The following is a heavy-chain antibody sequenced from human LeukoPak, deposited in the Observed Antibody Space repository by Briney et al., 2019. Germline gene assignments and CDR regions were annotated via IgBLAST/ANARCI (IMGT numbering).Heavy chain of an antibody. CDR2: IYTSGST. CDR1: GGSISSYY. V-gene: IGHV4-4*07. CDR3: AREGSAYQLLYRAWFDP. D-gene: IGHD2-2*02. Sequence: PSETLSLTCTVSGGSISSYYWSWIRQPAGKGLEWIGRIYTSGSTNYNPSLTSRVTMSVDTSKNQFSLKLSSVTAAETAVYYCAREGSAYQLLYRAWFDPWGQGTLVTVSS. J-gene: IGHJ5*02.